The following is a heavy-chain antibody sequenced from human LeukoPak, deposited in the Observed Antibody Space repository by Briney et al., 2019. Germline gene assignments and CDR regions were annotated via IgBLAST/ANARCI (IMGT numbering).Heavy chain of an antibody. CDR2: IYGDGSST. Sequence: GGSLRLSCVASGFTFKSHWMHWVRQSPGKGLEWVSFIYGDGSSTGYADSVKGRFTISRDNAKNTLSLQMNNLRVEDTAVYYCAKDVVWGFDYWGQGILVTVSS. CDR3: AKDVVWGFDY. V-gene: IGHV3-74*01. D-gene: IGHD7-27*01. J-gene: IGHJ4*02. CDR1: GFTFKSHW.